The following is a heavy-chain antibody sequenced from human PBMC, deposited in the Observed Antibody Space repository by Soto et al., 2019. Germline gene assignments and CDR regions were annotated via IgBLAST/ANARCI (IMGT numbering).Heavy chain of an antibody. CDR2: IVVGSGNA. Sequence: QMQVVQSGPEVKKPGTSVKVSCKASGFTFPSSAVQWVRQARGQRLEWIGWIVVGSGNANSAQKFQERVTFTRDMSTSTVYMELSSLKSEDTAVYYCAADDMTTFMWGQGTLVTVSS. J-gene: IGHJ4*02. D-gene: IGHD1-1*01. CDR1: GFTFPSSA. V-gene: IGHV1-58*01. CDR3: AADDMTTFM.